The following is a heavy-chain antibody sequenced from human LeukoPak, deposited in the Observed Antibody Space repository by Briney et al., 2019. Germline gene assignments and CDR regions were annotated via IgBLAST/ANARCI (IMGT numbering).Heavy chain of an antibody. V-gene: IGHV4-39*01. J-gene: IGHJ4*02. CDR3: ARNKGLDYFDY. D-gene: IGHD3-16*01. CDR1: GGSISSSSYY. CDR2: IYYSGST. Sequence: SSETLSLTCTVSGGSISSSSYYWGWIRQPPGKGLEWIGSIYYSGSTYYNPSLKSRVTISVDTSKNQFSLKLSSVTAADTAVYYCARNKGLDYFDYWGQGTLVTVSS.